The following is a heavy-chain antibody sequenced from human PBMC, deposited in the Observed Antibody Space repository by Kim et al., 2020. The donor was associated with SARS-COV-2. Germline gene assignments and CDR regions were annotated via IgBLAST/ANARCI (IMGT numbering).Heavy chain of an antibody. V-gene: IGHV3-11*01. CDR1: GFTFSDYY. Sequence: GGSLRLSCAASGFTFSDYYMSWIRQAPGKGLEWVSYISSSGSTIYYADSVKGRFTISRDNAKNSLYLQMNSLRAEDTAVYYCARDGRRLWFGELLKGMDVWGQGTTVTVSS. CDR2: ISSSGSTI. D-gene: IGHD3-10*01. J-gene: IGHJ6*02. CDR3: ARDGRRLWFGELLKGMDV.